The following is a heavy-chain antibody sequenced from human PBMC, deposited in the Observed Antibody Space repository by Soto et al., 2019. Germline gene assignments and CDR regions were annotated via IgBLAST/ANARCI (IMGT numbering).Heavy chain of an antibody. J-gene: IGHJ4*02. CDR3: ATGRDYFDY. CDR2: INSDGSST. D-gene: IGHD1-1*01. CDR1: VFPFSHYC. V-gene: IGHV3-74*01. Sequence: GGCLGLSCSASVFPFSHYCMHWVRPAPGKGLVWVSRINSDGSSTSYADSVKGRFTISRDNAKSALYLQMNSLRAEDTAVYYCATGRDYFDYWGQGTLVTVSS.